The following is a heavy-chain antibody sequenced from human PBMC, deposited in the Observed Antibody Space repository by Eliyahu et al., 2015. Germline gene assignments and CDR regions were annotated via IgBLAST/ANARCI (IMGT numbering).Heavy chain of an antibody. D-gene: IGHD2-2*01. CDR2: INPNSGGT. J-gene: IGHJ6*02. Sequence: QVQLVQSGAEVKKPGASVKXXCKASGYTXTGSYMXXXRXAPGQGLEWMGWINPNSGGTNYAQKFQGRVTMTRDXSISTAYMELSRLRSDDTAVYYCARSYCSSTSCSKGPHYYYYGMDVWGQGTTVTVSS. CDR1: GYTXTGSY. V-gene: IGHV1-2*02. CDR3: ARSYCSSTSCSKGPHYYYYGMDV.